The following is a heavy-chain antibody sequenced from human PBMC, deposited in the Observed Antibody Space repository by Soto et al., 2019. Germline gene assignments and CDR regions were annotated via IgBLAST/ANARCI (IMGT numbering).Heavy chain of an antibody. CDR1: GFTFSSYW. D-gene: IGHD2-2*02. Sequence: EVQLVESGGGLVQPGGSLRLSCAASGFTFSSYWMSWVRQAPGKGLEWVANIKQDGSEKYYVDSVKGRFTISRDNAKNSLYLQMNSLRAEDTAVYYCARERSSIVVVPAAIGLRSWYRGVLDYWGQGTLVTVSS. V-gene: IGHV3-7*01. CDR2: IKQDGSEK. J-gene: IGHJ4*02. CDR3: ARERSSIVVVPAAIGLRSWYRGVLDY.